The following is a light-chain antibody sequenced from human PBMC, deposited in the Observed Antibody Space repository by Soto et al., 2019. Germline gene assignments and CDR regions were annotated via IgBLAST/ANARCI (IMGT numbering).Light chain of an antibody. CDR2: GAS. CDR1: QSVNSN. CDR3: QQFNNWPYT. V-gene: IGKV3-15*01. Sequence: EIVMTQSPATLSVSPGERATLSCRASQSVNSNLAWYQQKPGQAPRLLMYGASARATGIPARFSGSGSGTEFTLTISSLQSEDFAVYYCQQFNNWPYTFGQGTKLEI. J-gene: IGKJ2*01.